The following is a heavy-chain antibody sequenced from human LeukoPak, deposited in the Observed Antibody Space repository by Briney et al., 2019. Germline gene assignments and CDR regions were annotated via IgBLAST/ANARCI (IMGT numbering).Heavy chain of an antibody. Sequence: GGSLRLSCAASGFTFSSYWMSWVRQAPGKGLEWVANIKQDGSEKYYVDSVKGRFTISRDNAKNSLYLQMNSLRAEDTAVYYCARVGDWNDYGFDYWGQGTLVTVSS. V-gene: IGHV3-7*03. CDR2: IKQDGSEK. CDR3: ARVGDWNDYGFDY. J-gene: IGHJ4*02. CDR1: GFTFSSYW. D-gene: IGHD1-1*01.